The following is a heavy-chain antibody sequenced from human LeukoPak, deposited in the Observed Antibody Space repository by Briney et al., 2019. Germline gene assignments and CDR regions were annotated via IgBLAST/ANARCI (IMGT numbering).Heavy chain of an antibody. Sequence: GRSLRLSCAASGFTFSSYGMHWVRQAPGKGLEWVAVIWYDGSNKYYADSVKGRFTISRGNSKNTLYLQMNSLRAEDTAVYYCATEDGYNGKWGQGTLVTVSS. V-gene: IGHV3-33*01. D-gene: IGHD5-24*01. J-gene: IGHJ4*02. CDR1: GFTFSSYG. CDR2: IWYDGSNK. CDR3: ATEDGYNGK.